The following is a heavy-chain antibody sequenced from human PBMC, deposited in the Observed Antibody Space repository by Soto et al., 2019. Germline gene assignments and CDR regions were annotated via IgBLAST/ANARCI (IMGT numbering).Heavy chain of an antibody. CDR2: INQDGSGT. V-gene: IGHV3-7*03. J-gene: IGHJ4*02. Sequence: GSLRLSCAASEFTFSHYWMSWVRQAPGKGLEWVANINQDGSGTWYVDSVKGRFTVSRDNAKNSLYLQMDSLRAEDTAVYYCARAGSIGSVDYWGQGTLVTVSS. CDR1: EFTFSHYW. CDR3: ARAGSIGSVDY. D-gene: IGHD6-19*01.